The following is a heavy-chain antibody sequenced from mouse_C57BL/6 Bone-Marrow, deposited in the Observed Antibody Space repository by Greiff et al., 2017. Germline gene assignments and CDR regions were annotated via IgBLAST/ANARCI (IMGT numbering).Heavy chain of an antibody. D-gene: IGHD1-1*01. CDR1: GFNIKHYY. CDR3: ARPHYGSSYLDFGC. Sequence: VQLQQSGAELVKPGASVKLSCTASGFNIKHYYMHWVKQRTEQGLEWIGRIDPEDGETKYAPKFQGKATITADASSNKAYMQRSCLTAEDTAFYYCARPHYGSSYLDFGCWGQGTTLTVSS. V-gene: IGHV14-2*01. CDR2: IDPEDGET. J-gene: IGHJ2*01.